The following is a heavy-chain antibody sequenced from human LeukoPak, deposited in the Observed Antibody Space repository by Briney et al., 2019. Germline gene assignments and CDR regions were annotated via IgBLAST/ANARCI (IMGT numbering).Heavy chain of an antibody. CDR1: GFTVNSNY. V-gene: IGHV3-66*01. CDR2: IYSGGTT. Sequence: GGSLRLSCAASGFTVNSNYMSWVRQAPGKGLEWVSAIYSGGTTYYADSVKGRFTISRDNSKNTLYLQMNSLRAENTAVYYCAKAAHIYGSGSYYNFWGQGTLVTVSS. J-gene: IGHJ4*02. D-gene: IGHD3-10*01. CDR3: AKAAHIYGSGSYYNF.